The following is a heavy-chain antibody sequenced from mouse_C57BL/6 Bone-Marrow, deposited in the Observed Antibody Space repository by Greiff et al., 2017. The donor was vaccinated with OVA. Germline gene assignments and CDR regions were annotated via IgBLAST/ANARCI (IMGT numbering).Heavy chain of an antibody. CDR3: AIHDGYYVRFAY. D-gene: IGHD2-3*01. V-gene: IGHV1-74*01. CDR1: GYTFTSYW. Sequence: VQLQQSGAELVKPGASVKVSCKASGYTFTSYWMHWVKQRPGQGLEWIGRIHPSDSDTNYNQKFKGKATLTVDKSSSTAYMQLSSLTSEDSAVYYCAIHDGYYVRFAYWGQGTLVTVSA. J-gene: IGHJ3*01. CDR2: IHPSDSDT.